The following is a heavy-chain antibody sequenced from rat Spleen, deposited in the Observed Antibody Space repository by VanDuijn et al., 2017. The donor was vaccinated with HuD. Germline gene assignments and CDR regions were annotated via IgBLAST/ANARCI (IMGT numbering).Heavy chain of an antibody. V-gene: IGHV5-29*01. CDR2: ISYDGSST. CDR3: TRAGFLRDWYFDF. D-gene: IGHD2-2*01. Sequence: EVQLVESDGGLVQPGRSLKLSCAASGFTFSDYYMAWVRQAPTKGLEWVATISYDGSSTYYRDSVKGRFTVSRDDVRSTLYLQMDSLRSEDTASYYCTRAGFLRDWYFDFWGPRTMVTVSS. CDR1: GFTFSDYY. J-gene: IGHJ1*01.